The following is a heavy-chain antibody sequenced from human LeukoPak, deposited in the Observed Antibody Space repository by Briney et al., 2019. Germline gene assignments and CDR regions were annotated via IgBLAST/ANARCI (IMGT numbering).Heavy chain of an antibody. J-gene: IGHJ4*02. CDR1: GFTFSSSA. D-gene: IGHD3-22*01. Sequence: QSGGSLRLSCAASGFTFSSSAMSWVRQAPGKGLEWVSAISNNGGYTYYADSVQGRFTISRDNSKSTLCLQMNSLRAEDTAVYYCAKDFYDSSGSRYDYWGQGTLVTVSS. V-gene: IGHV3-23*01. CDR2: ISNNGGYT. CDR3: AKDFYDSSGSRYDY.